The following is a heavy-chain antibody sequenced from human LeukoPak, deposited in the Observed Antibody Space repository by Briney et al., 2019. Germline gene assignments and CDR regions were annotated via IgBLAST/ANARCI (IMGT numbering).Heavy chain of an antibody. V-gene: IGHV1-2*02. J-gene: IGHJ6*03. CDR1: GYTFIGYY. Sequence: ASVKVSCKASGYTFIGYYMHWVRQAPGQGLEWMGWINPNSGGTNYAQKFQGRVTMTRDTSISTAYMELSRLRAEDTAVYYCAKQGPVPAAMWDLTGDYYYYYYMDVWGKGTTVTVSS. CDR2: INPNSGGT. D-gene: IGHD2-2*01. CDR3: AKQGPVPAAMWDLTGDYYYYYYMDV.